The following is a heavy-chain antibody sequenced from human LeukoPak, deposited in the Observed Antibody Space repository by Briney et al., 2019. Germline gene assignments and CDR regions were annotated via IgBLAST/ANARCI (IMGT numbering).Heavy chain of an antibody. CDR2: VKSDGTAT. Sequence: GGSLRLSCAASGFTFSSHLMHWVRHAQGTGLVWDSSVKSDGTATNYADSVKGRFTISRDNAKNTLYLQMNSLRVEDTAVYYCVRKFATGDWGQGTLVTVSS. CDR1: GFTFSSHL. D-gene: IGHD1-14*01. J-gene: IGHJ4*02. V-gene: IGHV3-74*01. CDR3: VRKFATGD.